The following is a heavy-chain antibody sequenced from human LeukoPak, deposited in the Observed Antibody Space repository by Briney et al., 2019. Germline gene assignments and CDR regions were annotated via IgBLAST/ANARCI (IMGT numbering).Heavy chain of an antibody. Sequence: GGSLRLSCAASGFTVSSTYMSWVRQAPGRGLEWVSVIYSAGSTYYADSVKGRFTISRDNSKNTLYLQMNSLRVEDTAVYYCARDLYSSGWTDAFDIWGQGTMVTVSS. J-gene: IGHJ3*02. CDR2: IYSAGST. V-gene: IGHV3-66*01. D-gene: IGHD6-19*01. CDR3: ARDLYSSGWTDAFDI. CDR1: GFTVSSTY.